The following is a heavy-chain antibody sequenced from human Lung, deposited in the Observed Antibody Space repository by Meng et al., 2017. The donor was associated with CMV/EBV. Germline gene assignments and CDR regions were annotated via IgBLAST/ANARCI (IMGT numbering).Heavy chain of an antibody. CDR1: GGTFSNYA. CDR2: IIPLFGTA. V-gene: IGHV1-69*05. CDR3: AGGPADRRGIVLVTAALGAFDV. D-gene: IGHD2-8*02. J-gene: IGHJ3*01. Sequence: SVKVSCKASGGTFSNYAVTWVRQAPGQGLEWMGGIIPLFGTADYAQKFQGRVTITTDESTTTAYMELSSLKSEDTAVYFCAGGPADRRGIVLVTAALGAFDVWGQGTRVXVSS.